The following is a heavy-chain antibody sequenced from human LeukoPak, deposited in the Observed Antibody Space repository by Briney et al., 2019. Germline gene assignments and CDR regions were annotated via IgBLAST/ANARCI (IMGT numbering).Heavy chain of an antibody. D-gene: IGHD3-10*01. CDR1: GFTFSNYW. V-gene: IGHV3-74*01. J-gene: IGHJ3*02. CDR2: INSDGRTT. CDR3: AKDFGEAAFDI. Sequence: GGSLRLSCAASGFTFSNYWMHWVRQAPGKGLVWVSHINSDGRTTTYADSVKGRFTISRDNSKNTLYLQMNSLRAEDTAVYYCAKDFGEAAFDIWGQGTRVTVFS.